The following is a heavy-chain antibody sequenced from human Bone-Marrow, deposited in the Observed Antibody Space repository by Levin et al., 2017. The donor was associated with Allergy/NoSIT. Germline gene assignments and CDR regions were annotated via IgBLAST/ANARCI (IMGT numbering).Heavy chain of an antibody. CDR3: AREERGLLWFGESNLDY. CDR1: GYTFTGYY. Sequence: ASVKVSCKASGYTFTGYYMHWVRQAPGQGLEWMGWINPNSGGTNYAQKFQGRVTMTRDTSISTAYMELSRLRSDDTAVYYCAREERGLLWFGESNLDYWGQGTLVTVSS. D-gene: IGHD3-10*01. CDR2: INPNSGGT. V-gene: IGHV1-2*02. J-gene: IGHJ4*02.